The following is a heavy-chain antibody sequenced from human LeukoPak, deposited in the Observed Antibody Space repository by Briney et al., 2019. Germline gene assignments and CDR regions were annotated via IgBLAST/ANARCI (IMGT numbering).Heavy chain of an antibody. J-gene: IGHJ6*02. V-gene: IGHV3-30-3*01. D-gene: IGHD3-10*01. CDR1: GFTFSSYA. Sequence: GRSLRLSCAASGFTFSSYAMHWVRQAPGKGLERVAVISYDGSNKYYADSVKGRFTISRDNSKNTLYLQMNSLRAEDTAVYYCARAMAYYYYGMDVWGQGTTVTVSS. CDR2: ISYDGSNK. CDR3: ARAMAYYYYGMDV.